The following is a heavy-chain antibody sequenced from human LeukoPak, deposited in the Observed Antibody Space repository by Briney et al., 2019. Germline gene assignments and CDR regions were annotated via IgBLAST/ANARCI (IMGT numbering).Heavy chain of an antibody. CDR3: ARGSGDHRGVFDY. D-gene: IGHD3-3*01. J-gene: IGHJ4*02. V-gene: IGHV1-46*01. Sequence: ASVKVSCKAFGYPFTIYYLNWLRQAPGKGLEWMGITNPGGGTTSYAQKFQGRVTVTRGTSTTTLYLDLNSLTSEDTAVYYCARGSGDHRGVFDYWGQGTLVTVSS. CDR2: TNPGGGTT. CDR1: GYPFTIYY.